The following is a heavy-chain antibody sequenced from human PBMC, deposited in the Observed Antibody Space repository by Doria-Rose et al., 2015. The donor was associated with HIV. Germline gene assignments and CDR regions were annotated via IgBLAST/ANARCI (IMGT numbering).Heavy chain of an antibody. CDR2: ISGYNGNT. CDR3: VRDPPYSYDSRGFLPAY. J-gene: IGHJ4*02. Sequence: SWVRQAPGQGLEWMGWISGYNGNTNYAQKFLGRVTMTTDTSTSTGYMDLRSLRSDDTAVYYCVRDPPYSYDSRGFLPAYWGQGTLVTVSP. V-gene: IGHV1-18*01. D-gene: IGHD3-22*01.